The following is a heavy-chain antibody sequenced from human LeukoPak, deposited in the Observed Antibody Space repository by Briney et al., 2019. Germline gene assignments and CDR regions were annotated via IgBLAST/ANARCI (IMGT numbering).Heavy chain of an antibody. D-gene: IGHD6-13*01. Sequence: SETLSLTCTVSGGSISSGSYYWSWIRQPAGKGLEWIGRIYTSGSTNYNPSLKSRVTISVDTSKNQFSLKLSSVTAADTAVYYCARGVGAAAGLYYYYGMDVRGQGTTVTVSS. CDR2: IYTSGST. V-gene: IGHV4-61*02. CDR1: GGSISSGSYY. CDR3: ARGVGAAAGLYYYYGMDV. J-gene: IGHJ6*02.